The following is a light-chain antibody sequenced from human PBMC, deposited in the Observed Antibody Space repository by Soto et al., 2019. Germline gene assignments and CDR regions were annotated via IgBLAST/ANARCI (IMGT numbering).Light chain of an antibody. CDR3: QTYNSAPHT. V-gene: IGKV1-5*01. CDR1: QNIERW. Sequence: IQITQSPATLSASVGERVTITCRASQNIERWLAWYQQKPGKAAKLLIYDASSLESGVTSRFRGSGSGTDFTITISSLQPEDVATYYCQTYNSAPHTVGPGTRLDIK. CDR2: DAS. J-gene: IGKJ5*01.